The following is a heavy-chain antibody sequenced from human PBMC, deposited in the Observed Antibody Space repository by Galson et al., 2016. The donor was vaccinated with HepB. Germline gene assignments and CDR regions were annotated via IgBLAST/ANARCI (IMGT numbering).Heavy chain of an antibody. D-gene: IGHD2/OR15-2a*01. V-gene: IGHV1-18*01. CDR2: ISTHNGTT. CDR3: ARVSSAIFQY. J-gene: IGHJ4*02. Sequence: SVKVSCKASGYTFTSYGISWVRQAPGQGLEWMGWISTHNGTTNYAQKLQDRVTMTTDTSTSTAYMDLRSPRSDDTAVYYCARVSSAIFQYWGQGTLVTVSS. CDR1: GYTFTSYG.